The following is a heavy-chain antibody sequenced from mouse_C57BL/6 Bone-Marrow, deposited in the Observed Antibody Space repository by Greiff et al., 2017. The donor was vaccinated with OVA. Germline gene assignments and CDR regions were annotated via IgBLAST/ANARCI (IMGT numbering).Heavy chain of an antibody. D-gene: IGHD2-1*01. J-gene: IGHJ1*03. CDR2: ISSGSSTI. Sequence: EVHLVESGGGLVKPGGSLKLSCAASGFTFSDYGMHWVRQAPEKGLEWVAYISSGSSTIYYADTVKGRFTISRDNAKNTLFLQMTSLRSEDTAMYYCARLGIYYGNYSWYFDVWGTGTTVTVSS. CDR1: GFTFSDYG. V-gene: IGHV5-17*01. CDR3: ARLGIYYGNYSWYFDV.